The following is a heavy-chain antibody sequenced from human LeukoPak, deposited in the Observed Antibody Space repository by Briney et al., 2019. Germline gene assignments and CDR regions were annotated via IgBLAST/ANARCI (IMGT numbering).Heavy chain of an antibody. Sequence: GGSLRLSCAASGFTFRSYGMHWVRQAPGKGLEWVAVISYDGSNKYYVDSVKGRFTISRDNSENTLHLQMNTLRADDTAVYCCATTAYSSSSLRFWGQGTLVTVSS. CDR1: GFTFRSYG. J-gene: IGHJ4*02. CDR3: ATTAYSSSSLRF. CDR2: ISYDGSNK. D-gene: IGHD6-6*01. V-gene: IGHV3-30*03.